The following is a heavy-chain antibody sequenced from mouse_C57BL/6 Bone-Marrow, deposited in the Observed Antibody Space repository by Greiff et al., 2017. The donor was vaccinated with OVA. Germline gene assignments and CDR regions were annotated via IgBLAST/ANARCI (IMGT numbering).Heavy chain of an antibody. CDR2: INYDGSST. CDR3: AREGGGLLLDY. D-gene: IGHD2-1*01. V-gene: IGHV5-16*01. Sequence: EVKVVESEGGLVQPGSSMKLSCTASGFTFSDYYMAWVRQVPEKGLEWVANINYDGSSTYYLDSLKSRFIISRDNAKNILYLQMSSLKSEDTATYYCAREGGGLLLDYWGQGTTLTVSS. J-gene: IGHJ2*01. CDR1: GFTFSDYY.